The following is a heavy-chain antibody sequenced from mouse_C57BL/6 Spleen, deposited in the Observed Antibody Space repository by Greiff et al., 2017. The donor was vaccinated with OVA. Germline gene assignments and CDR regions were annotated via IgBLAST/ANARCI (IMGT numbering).Heavy chain of an antibody. CDR3: ARDGTGGFFDY. CDR2: INPSTGGT. Sequence: EVHLVESGPELVKPGASVKISCKASGYSFTGYYMNWVKQSPEKSLEWIGEINPSTGGTTYNQKFKAKATLTVDKSSSTAYMQLKSLTSEDSAVYYCARDGTGGFFDYWGQGTTLTVSS. J-gene: IGHJ2*01. V-gene: IGHV1-42*01. D-gene: IGHD2-1*01. CDR1: GYSFTGYY.